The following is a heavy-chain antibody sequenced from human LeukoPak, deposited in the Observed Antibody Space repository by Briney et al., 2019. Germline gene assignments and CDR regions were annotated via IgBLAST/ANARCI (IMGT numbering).Heavy chain of an antibody. CDR3: TRDALFGSGRTHLDF. V-gene: IGHV3-7*04. J-gene: IGHJ4*02. CDR2: IKQDGSEA. CDR1: EFTFNRYW. D-gene: IGHD3-10*01. Sequence: PGGSLRLSCAASEFTFNRYWMSWVRQAPGKGLQWVANIKQDGSEAHYVDSVKGRFTISRDNAENSLSLQMNSLNVDDTGVYFCTRDALFGSGRTHLDFWSQGTLVSVSS.